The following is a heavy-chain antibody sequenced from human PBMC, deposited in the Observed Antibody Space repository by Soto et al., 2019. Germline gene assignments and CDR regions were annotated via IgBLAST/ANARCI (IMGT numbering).Heavy chain of an antibody. Sequence: EVQLVESGGGLVQPGESLRLSCAASGFTFSYYWMHWVRQTPGKGLLWVSHIHNDGSRTTYADSVKGRFTISRDNARKKVYLQMNSLRDDDTAVYYCARGDRGAFDLWGQGTAVTVSS. J-gene: IGHJ3*01. D-gene: IGHD1-26*01. CDR1: GFTFSYYW. CDR2: IHNDGSRT. V-gene: IGHV3-74*03. CDR3: ARGDRGAFDL.